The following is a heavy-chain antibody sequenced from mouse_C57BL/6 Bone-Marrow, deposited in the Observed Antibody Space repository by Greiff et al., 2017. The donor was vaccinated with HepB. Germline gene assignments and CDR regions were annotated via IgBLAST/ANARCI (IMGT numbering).Heavy chain of an antibody. CDR2: IYPRSGNT. Sequence: QVTLKESGAELARPGASVKLSCKASGYTFTSYGISWVKQRTGQGLEWIGEIYPRSGNTYYNEKFKGKATLTADKSSSTAYMELRSLTSEDSAVYFCARSITGGFAYWGQGTLVTVSA. CDR3: ARSITGGFAY. J-gene: IGHJ3*01. V-gene: IGHV1-81*01. CDR1: GYTFTSYG. D-gene: IGHD1-1*01.